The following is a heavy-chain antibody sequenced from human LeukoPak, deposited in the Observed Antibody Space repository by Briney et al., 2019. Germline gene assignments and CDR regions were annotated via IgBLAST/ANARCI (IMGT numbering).Heavy chain of an antibody. CDR1: GLTFNSYC. J-gene: IGHJ4*02. V-gene: IGHV3-74*01. CDR2: INSDGSST. D-gene: IGHD4-11*01. CDR3: ARDYIQPFDY. Sequence: QPGGSLRLSCAASGLTFNSYCMHWVPQAPGKGLVWVSRINSDGSSTSYADSVKGRFTISRDNAKNTLYLQMNSLRAEDTAVYYFARDYIQPFDYWGQGTLVTVSS.